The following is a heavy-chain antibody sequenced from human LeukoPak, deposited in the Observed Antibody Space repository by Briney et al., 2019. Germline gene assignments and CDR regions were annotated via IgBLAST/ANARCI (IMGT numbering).Heavy chain of an antibody. CDR3: ASNRRRGTFDC. Sequence: SETLSLTCTVSGDSISDYYWSWIRQPAGKGLEWIGRIYSSGSTNYNPSLKSRGTMSVDTSKNQFSLKLSSVTAADTAVYYCASNRRRGTFDCWGQGTLVTVSS. V-gene: IGHV4-4*07. CDR2: IYSSGST. CDR1: GDSISDYY. J-gene: IGHJ4*02.